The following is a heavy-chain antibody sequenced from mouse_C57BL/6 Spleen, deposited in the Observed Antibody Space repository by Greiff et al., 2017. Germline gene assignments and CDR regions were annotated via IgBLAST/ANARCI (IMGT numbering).Heavy chain of an antibody. CDR3: ASGDGYAGFGD. V-gene: IGHV1-74*01. CDR2: IRPSDSDT. D-gene: IGHD2-3*01. CDR1: GYTFTSYW. Sequence: QVQLQQPGAELVKPGASVKVSCKASGYTFTSYWMHWVKQRPGQGLEWIGRIRPSDSDTNYNQKFKGKATLTVDKSSSTAYMQLSSLTSEDSAVYYCASGDGYAGFGDWGQGALVTVSA. J-gene: IGHJ3*02.